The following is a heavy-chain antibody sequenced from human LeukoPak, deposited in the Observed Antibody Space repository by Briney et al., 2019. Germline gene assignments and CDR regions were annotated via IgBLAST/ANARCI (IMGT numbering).Heavy chain of an antibody. CDR1: GGTFSSYA. D-gene: IGHD1-1*01. V-gene: IGHV1-69*01. CDR2: IIPIFGTA. Sequence: ASVKVSCKASGGTFSSYAISWVRQAPGQGLEWMGGIIPIFGTANYAQKFQGRVTITADESTSTAYMELSSLRSEDTAVYYCAGCLVQLERRGYYYYGMDVWGKGTTVTVSS. CDR3: AGCLVQLERRGYYYYGMDV. J-gene: IGHJ6*04.